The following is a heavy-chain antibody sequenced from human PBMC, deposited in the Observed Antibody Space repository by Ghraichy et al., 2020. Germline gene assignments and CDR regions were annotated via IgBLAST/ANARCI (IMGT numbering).Heavy chain of an antibody. D-gene: IGHD3-22*01. CDR1: GFTFSSYG. V-gene: IGHV3-33*01. CDR3: ARDADYYDSSGYYYVTWSFDY. Sequence: LSLTCAASGFTFSSYGMHWVRQAPGKGLEWVAVIWYDGSNKYYADSVKGRFTISRDNSKNTLYLQMNSLRAEDTAVYYCARDADYYDSSGYYYVTWSFDYWGQGTLVTVSS. CDR2: IWYDGSNK. J-gene: IGHJ4*02.